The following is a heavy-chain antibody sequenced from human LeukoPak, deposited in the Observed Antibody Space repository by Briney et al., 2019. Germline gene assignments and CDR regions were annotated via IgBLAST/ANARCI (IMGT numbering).Heavy chain of an antibody. CDR1: GGSISSYY. D-gene: IGHD3-22*01. V-gene: IGHV4-59*12. CDR3: ARGDSSGSLDY. CDR2: ISDTGTT. Sequence: PSETLSLTCTVSGGSISSYYWGWIRQPPGKGLEWIVYISDTGTTNYIPSLKSRLSISVDTSKNQISLKLSSVTAADTAVYYCARGDSSGSLDYWGQGTLVTVSS. J-gene: IGHJ4*02.